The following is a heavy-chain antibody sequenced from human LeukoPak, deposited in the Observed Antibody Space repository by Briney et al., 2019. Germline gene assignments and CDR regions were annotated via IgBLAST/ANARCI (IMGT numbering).Heavy chain of an antibody. CDR3: ARRAGSKTYYYGSGTKGAFDI. CDR1: GFTFSSYS. Sequence: SGGSLRLSCAASGFTFSSYSMNWVRQAPGKGLERVANIKQDGSEKYYVDSVKGRFTISRDNAKNSLYLQMNSLRAEDTAVYYCARRAGSKTYYYGSGTKGAFDIWGQGTMVTVSS. D-gene: IGHD3-10*01. CDR2: IKQDGSEK. J-gene: IGHJ3*02. V-gene: IGHV3-7*01.